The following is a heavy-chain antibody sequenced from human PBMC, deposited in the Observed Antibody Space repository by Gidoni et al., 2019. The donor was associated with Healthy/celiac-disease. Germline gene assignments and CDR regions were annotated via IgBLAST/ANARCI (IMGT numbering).Heavy chain of an antibody. CDR3: ARDLIAVAGRYYYYGMDV. D-gene: IGHD6-19*01. CDR2: IIPILGIA. CDR1: GGTFSSHA. V-gene: IGHV1-69*04. Sequence: QVQLVQSGAEVKKPGSSVKVSCKASGGTFSSHAISWVRQAPGQGLEWMGRIIPILGIANYAQKFQGRVTITADKSTSTAYMELSSLRSEDTAVYYCARDLIAVAGRYYYYGMDVWGQGTTVTVSS. J-gene: IGHJ6*02.